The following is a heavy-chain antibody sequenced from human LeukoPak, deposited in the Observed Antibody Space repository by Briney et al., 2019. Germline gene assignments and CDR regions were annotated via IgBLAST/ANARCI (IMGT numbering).Heavy chain of an antibody. CDR1: GYTFTGYY. D-gene: IGHD6-13*01. Sequence: ASVKVSCKASGYTFTGYYMHWVRQAPGQGLEWMGWINPNSGGTNYAQKLQGRVTMTTDTSTSTAYMELRSLRSDDTAVYYCARIIAIAAAGKHYYYYDMDVWGQGTTVTVSS. CDR3: ARIIAIAAAGKHYYYYDMDV. V-gene: IGHV1-2*02. J-gene: IGHJ6*02. CDR2: INPNSGGT.